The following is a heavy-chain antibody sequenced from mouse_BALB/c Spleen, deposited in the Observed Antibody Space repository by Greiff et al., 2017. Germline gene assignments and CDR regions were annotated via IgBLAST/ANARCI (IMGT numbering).Heavy chain of an antibody. CDR3: ARVDGYFYAMDY. J-gene: IGHJ2*01. D-gene: IGHD1-1*02. Sequence: VQLQQSGAELAKPGASVKMSCTASGYTFTSYWMHWVKQRPGQGLEWIGYINPSTGYTEYNQKFKDKSTLTADKSSSTAYMQLSSLTSEDSAVYYCARVDGYFYAMDYWGQGTTLTVSS. CDR2: INPSTGYT. V-gene: IGHV1-7*01. CDR1: GYTFTSYW.